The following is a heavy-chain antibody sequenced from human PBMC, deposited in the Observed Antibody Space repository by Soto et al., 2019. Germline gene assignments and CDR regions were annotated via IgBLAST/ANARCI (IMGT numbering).Heavy chain of an antibody. CDR3: AADLTTVTYYYYYGMDV. Sequence: SVKVSCKASGFTFTSSAVQWVRQARGQRLEWIGWIVVGSGNTNYAQKFQERVTITRDMSTSTAYMELSSLRSEDTAVYYCAADLTTVTYYYYYGMDVWGQGTTVTGSS. J-gene: IGHJ6*02. CDR1: GFTFTSSA. D-gene: IGHD4-17*01. CDR2: IVVGSGNT. V-gene: IGHV1-58*01.